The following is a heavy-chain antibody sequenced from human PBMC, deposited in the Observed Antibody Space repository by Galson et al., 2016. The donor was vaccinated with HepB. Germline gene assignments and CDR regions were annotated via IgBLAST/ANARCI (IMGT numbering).Heavy chain of an antibody. CDR3: ARGGGGTYFENYYYGMDV. V-gene: IGHV1-18*01. CDR1: GYTFTSFG. J-gene: IGHJ6*02. D-gene: IGHD1-26*01. Sequence: SVKVSCKASGYTFTSFGITWVRQAPGQGLEWMGWISAYNGYTNYAQKLQGRVNMTTHTSTSTVYMELRSLRSDDTAVYYCARGGGGTYFENYYYGMDVWGQGTTVTVSS. CDR2: ISAYNGYT.